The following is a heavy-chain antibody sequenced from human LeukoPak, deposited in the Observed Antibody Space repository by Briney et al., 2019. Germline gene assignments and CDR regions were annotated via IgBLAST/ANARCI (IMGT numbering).Heavy chain of an antibody. D-gene: IGHD3-10*01. CDR2: FDPEDGET. Sequence: GASVKVSCKASGYTFTSYGISWVRQAPGQGLEWMGGFDPEDGETIYAQKFQGRVTMTEDTSTDTAYMELSSLRSEDTAVYYCATGLGSGSYLDYWGQGTLVTVSS. CDR1: GYTFTSYG. J-gene: IGHJ4*02. CDR3: ATGLGSGSYLDY. V-gene: IGHV1-24*01.